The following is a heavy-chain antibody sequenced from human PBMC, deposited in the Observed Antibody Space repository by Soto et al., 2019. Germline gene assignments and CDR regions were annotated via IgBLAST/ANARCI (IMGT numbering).Heavy chain of an antibody. CDR2: TYYRSKWYN. CDR3: AREEQLVGDYYYYYGMDV. D-gene: IGHD6-6*01. Sequence: PSQTLSLTCAISGDSVSSNSAAWNWISQSPSRGLEWLGRTYYRSKWYNDYAVSVKSRITINPDTSKNQFSLQLNSVTPEDTAVYYCAREEQLVGDYYYYYGMDVWGQGTTVTVSS. V-gene: IGHV6-1*01. J-gene: IGHJ6*02. CDR1: GDSVSSNSAA.